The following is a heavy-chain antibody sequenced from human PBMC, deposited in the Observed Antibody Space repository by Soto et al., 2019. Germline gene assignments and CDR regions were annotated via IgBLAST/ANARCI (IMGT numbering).Heavy chain of an antibody. Sequence: SETLSLTCTVSGGSISSYYWSWIRQPPGKGLEWIGYIYYSGSTNYNPSLKIRVTISVDTSKNQFSLKLSSVTAADTAVYYCARGGDYGSSPNWFDPWGQGTLVTVSS. J-gene: IGHJ5*02. V-gene: IGHV4-59*01. D-gene: IGHD3-10*01. CDR3: ARGGDYGSSPNWFDP. CDR1: GGSISSYY. CDR2: IYYSGST.